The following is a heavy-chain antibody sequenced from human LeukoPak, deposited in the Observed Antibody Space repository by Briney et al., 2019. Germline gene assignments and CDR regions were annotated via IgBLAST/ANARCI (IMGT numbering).Heavy chain of an antibody. CDR1: GGSISYYY. D-gene: IGHD2-2*01. Sequence: SETLSLTCAVSGGSISYYYWSWIRQPPGKGLEWIGYIYYSGSTNYNPSLQSRVTISVDTSKNQFSLKLSSVTAADTAVYYCASSIGAAAHFDSWGQGTLVTVSS. CDR3: ASSIGAAAHFDS. CDR2: IYYSGST. V-gene: IGHV4-59*08. J-gene: IGHJ4*02.